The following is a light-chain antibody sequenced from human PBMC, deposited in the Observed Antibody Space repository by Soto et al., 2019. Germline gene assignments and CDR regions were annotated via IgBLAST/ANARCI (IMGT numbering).Light chain of an antibody. CDR1: QTIYSN. CDR2: RAS. V-gene: IGKV3-15*01. J-gene: IGKJ1*01. CDR3: QQYQNLWT. Sequence: EIMMTQSPATLSVSPGERATLSCRASQTIYSNVAWYQQRPGQAPRLLIYRASARATGIPARFSGSGSGTEFTLTIGSLQSEDSAVYYCQQYQNLWTFGQGTKVEIK.